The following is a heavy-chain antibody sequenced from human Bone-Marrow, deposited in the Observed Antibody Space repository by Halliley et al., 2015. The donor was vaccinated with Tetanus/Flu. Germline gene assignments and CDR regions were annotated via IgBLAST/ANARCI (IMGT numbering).Heavy chain of an antibody. V-gene: IGHV1-3*01. CDR3: ALFGVIVPSYRDV. D-gene: IGHD3-3*01. CDR2: IKPGSGNR. J-gene: IGHJ4*01. Sequence: WMGWIKPGSGNRDHSQKFQGRITITRDTAANTAYMELSSLRPQDPAVYYCALFGVIVPSYRDVWGQGTLVTVPS.